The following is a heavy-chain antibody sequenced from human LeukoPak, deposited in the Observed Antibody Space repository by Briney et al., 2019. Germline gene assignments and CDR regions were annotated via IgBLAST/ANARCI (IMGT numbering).Heavy chain of an antibody. CDR1: GFTVSINY. J-gene: IGHJ4*02. CDR3: ARVHSDSRGYYQHDY. D-gene: IGHD3-22*01. Sequence: QPGRSLRLSCAASGFTVSINYMSWVRQAPGKGLEWVSLTYSGGSTYYADSVKGRFTISRDNSKNTLYLQMNSLRAEDTAVYFCARVHSDSRGYYQHDYWGQGTLVTVSS. V-gene: IGHV3-66*01. CDR2: TYSGGST.